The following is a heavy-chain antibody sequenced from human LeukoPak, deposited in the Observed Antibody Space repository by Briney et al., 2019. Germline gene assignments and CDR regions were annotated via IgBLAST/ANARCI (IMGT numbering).Heavy chain of an antibody. CDR3: TSRSGSPYWGMDV. D-gene: IGHD3-10*01. Sequence: GGSLRLSCAASGFTFSGSAMHWVRQASGKGLEWVGRIRSKANSYATAYAASVKGRFTISRDDSKNTAYLQMSSLKTEDTAVYYCTSRSGSPYWGMDVWGQGTTVTVSS. CDR2: IRSKANSYAT. CDR1: GFTFSGSA. V-gene: IGHV3-73*01. J-gene: IGHJ6*02.